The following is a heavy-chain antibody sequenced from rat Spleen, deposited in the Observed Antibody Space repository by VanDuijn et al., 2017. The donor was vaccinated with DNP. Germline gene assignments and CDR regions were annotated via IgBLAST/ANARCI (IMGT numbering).Heavy chain of an antibody. Sequence: QVQLKESGPGLVQPSQTLSLTCTVSGFSLTNYGVIWVRQSPGKGLEWMVIIWGDGNTYYTSALKSRLSINRDTSKSQVFLKVNSLQTDDTAIYYWTRESWGYVMDAWGQGASVTVSS. J-gene: IGHJ4*01. D-gene: IGHD1-7*01. CDR3: TRESWGYVMDA. V-gene: IGHV2S75*01. CDR1: GFSLTNYG. CDR2: IWGDGNT.